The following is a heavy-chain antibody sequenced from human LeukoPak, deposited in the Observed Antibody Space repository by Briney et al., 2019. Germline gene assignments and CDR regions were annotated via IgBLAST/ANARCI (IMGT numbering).Heavy chain of an antibody. D-gene: IGHD2-2*01. J-gene: IGHJ4*02. Sequence: ASVKVSCKASGYTFTSYGISWVRQAPGQGLEWMGWISAYNGNTNYAQKLQGRVTMTTDTSTSTAYMELRSLRSDDTAAYYCARDRVPIVVVPAAPVYWGQGTLVTVSS. V-gene: IGHV1-18*01. CDR1: GYTFTSYG. CDR3: ARDRVPIVVVPAAPVY. CDR2: ISAYNGNT.